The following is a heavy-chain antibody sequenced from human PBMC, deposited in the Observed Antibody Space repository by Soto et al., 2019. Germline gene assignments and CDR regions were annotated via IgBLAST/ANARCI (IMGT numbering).Heavy chain of an antibody. CDR3: ARKGGYYLDV. V-gene: IGHV4-34*01. J-gene: IGHJ6*03. CDR2: INHSGST. CDR1: GGSFSGYY. Sequence: PSETLSLTCAVYGGSFSGYYGSWIRQPPGKGLEWIGEINHSGSTNYNPSLKSRVTISVDTSKNQFSLKLSSVTAADTAVYYCARKGGYYLDVWGQGTTVTVSS. D-gene: IGHD2-15*01.